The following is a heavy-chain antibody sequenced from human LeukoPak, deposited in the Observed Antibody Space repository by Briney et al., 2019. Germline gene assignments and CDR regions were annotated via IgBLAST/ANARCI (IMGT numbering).Heavy chain of an antibody. J-gene: IGHJ4*02. V-gene: IGHV4-34*01. CDR2: INHSGST. D-gene: IGHD3-10*01. CDR1: GGSFSGYY. Sequence: SETLSLTCAVYGGSFSGYYWSWIRQPPGKGLEWIGEINHSGSTNYNPSLKSRVTISVDTSKNQFSLKLSSVTAADTAVYYCAGGRLGFGHMGRGVHFDYWGQGTLVTVSS. CDR3: AGGRLGFGHMGRGVHFDY.